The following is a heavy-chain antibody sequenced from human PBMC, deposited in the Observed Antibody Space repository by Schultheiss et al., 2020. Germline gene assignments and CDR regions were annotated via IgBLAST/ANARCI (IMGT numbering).Heavy chain of an antibody. D-gene: IGHD3-10*01. Sequence: GGSLRLSCKGSGYSFTSYWIGWVRQMPGKGLEWMGIIYPGDSDTRYSPSFQGQVTISADKSISTAYLQWSSLKASDTAMYYCARLSFPYGSGRLDAFDIWGQGTMVTVSS. CDR1: GYSFTSYW. J-gene: IGHJ3*02. CDR2: IYPGDSDT. V-gene: IGHV5-51*01. CDR3: ARLSFPYGSGRLDAFDI.